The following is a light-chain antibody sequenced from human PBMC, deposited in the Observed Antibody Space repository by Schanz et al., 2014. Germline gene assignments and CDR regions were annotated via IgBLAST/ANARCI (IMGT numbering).Light chain of an antibody. CDR3: SSYTAITTAVV. CDR2: AVS. J-gene: IGLJ2*01. CDR1: SSDVGAYNY. Sequence: QSALTQPASVSGSPGQSITISCTGTSSDVGAYNYVSWYQQHPGKAPKLMIYAVSNRPSGVSNRFSGSKSGNTASLTISGLQAEDEADYYCSSYTAITTAVVFGGGTKLTVL. V-gene: IGLV2-14*03.